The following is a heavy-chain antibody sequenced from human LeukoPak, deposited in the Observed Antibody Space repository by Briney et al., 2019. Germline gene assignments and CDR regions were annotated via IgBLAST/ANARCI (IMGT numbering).Heavy chain of an antibody. CDR1: GFTFSDYY. Sequence: PGGSLRLSCAASGFTFSDYYMSWIRQAPGKGLEWVSYISSSGSTIYYADSVKGRFTISRDNAKNSLYLQMNSLRAEDTAVYYCAREMVRGVIDAFDIWGQGTMVTVSS. J-gene: IGHJ3*02. CDR2: ISSSGSTI. CDR3: AREMVRGVIDAFDI. V-gene: IGHV3-11*01. D-gene: IGHD3-10*01.